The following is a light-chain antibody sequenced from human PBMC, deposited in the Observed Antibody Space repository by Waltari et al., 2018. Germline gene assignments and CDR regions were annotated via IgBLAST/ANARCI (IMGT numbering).Light chain of an antibody. J-gene: IGKJ4*01. CDR2: KAS. Sequence: DIQMTQSPSTLSASVGDRVIFNCRASQSISKWLAWYQQKPGKAPKPLIYKASTLESGVPSRCSGSGSGTEFTLTISSLQPEDFATYYCQQYNSYSLLSFGGGTKVEIK. CDR1: QSISKW. CDR3: QQYNSYSLLS. V-gene: IGKV1-5*03.